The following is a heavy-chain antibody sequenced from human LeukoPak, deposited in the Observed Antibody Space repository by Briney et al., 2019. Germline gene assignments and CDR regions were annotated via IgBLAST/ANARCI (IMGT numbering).Heavy chain of an antibody. J-gene: IGHJ4*02. CDR2: MKQDGSEK. D-gene: IGHD6-13*01. V-gene: IGHV3-7*01. CDR3: ARDSRGSSWFFDY. CDR1: GFTVSSNY. Sequence: GGSLRLSCAASGFTVSSNYMSWVRQAPGKGLEWVANMKQDGSEKYYVDSVKGRFTISRDNAKNSLYLQMNSLRVEDTAVYYCARDSRGSSWFFDYWGQGALVTVSS.